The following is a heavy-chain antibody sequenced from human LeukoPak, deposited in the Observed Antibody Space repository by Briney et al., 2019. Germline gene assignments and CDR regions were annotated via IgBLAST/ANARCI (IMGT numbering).Heavy chain of an antibody. D-gene: IGHD3-22*01. V-gene: IGHV1-69*04. CDR1: GGTFSSYA. CDR3: ARDLTSYYDSSGGFDI. Sequence: ASVKVSCKASGGTFSSYAISWVRQAPGQGFEWMGRIIPILGIANYAQKFQGRVTITADKSTSTAYMELSSLRSEDTAVYYCARDLTSYYDSSGGFDIWGQGTMVTVSS. CDR2: IIPILGIA. J-gene: IGHJ3*02.